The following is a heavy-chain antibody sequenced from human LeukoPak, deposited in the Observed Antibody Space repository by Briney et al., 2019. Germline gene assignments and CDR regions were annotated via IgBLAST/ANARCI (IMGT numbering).Heavy chain of an antibody. CDR2: IRSDESTK. J-gene: IGHJ4*02. D-gene: IGHD6-13*01. CDR3: VRYISSWAQTLLDY. CDR1: GFVFSNYG. V-gene: IGHV3-30*02. Sequence: PGGSLRLSCQTSGFVFSNYGMHWVRQAPGKGLEWVAFIRSDESTKYYADSVKGRFTISRDTSKNTLYLEMNSLRPEDTALYYCVRYISSWAQTLLDYWGQGTLVTVSS.